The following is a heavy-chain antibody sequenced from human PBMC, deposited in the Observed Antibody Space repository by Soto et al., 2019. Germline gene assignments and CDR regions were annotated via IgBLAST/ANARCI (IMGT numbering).Heavy chain of an antibody. CDR2: ISAYNGNT. CDR3: AGVSTYYDFWSGYHQGFDY. V-gene: IGHV1-18*01. CDR1: GYTFTSYG. J-gene: IGHJ4*01. D-gene: IGHD3-3*01. Sequence: QVQLVQSGAEVKKPVASVKFSCKASGYTFTSYGISWVRQAPGQGLEWMGWISAYNGNTNDAQKLQGRVTMTTDTSTSTAYMELRSVRSYDTAVYYCAGVSTYYDFWSGYHQGFDYWGHGTLVTVSS.